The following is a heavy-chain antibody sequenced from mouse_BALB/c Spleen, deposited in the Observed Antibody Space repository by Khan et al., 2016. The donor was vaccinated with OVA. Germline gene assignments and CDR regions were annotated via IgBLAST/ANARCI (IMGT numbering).Heavy chain of an antibody. CDR3: TRPPHFSYVLVY. CDR1: GYTFTNYG. CDR2: ISTYTGEP. J-gene: IGHJ4*01. Sequence: QVQLKQSGPELKKPGETVKISCKASGYTFTNYGMNWVKQAPGKALKWMGWISTYTGEPTYAADFKGRFAFSLETSASTAYLQINNLKNEDTATYFCTRPPHFSYVLVYWGQGTSVTVSS. V-gene: IGHV9-3-1*01.